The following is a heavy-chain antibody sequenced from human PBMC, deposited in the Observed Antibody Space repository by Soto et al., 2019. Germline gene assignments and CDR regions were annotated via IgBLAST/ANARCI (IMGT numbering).Heavy chain of an antibody. J-gene: IGHJ4*02. D-gene: IGHD6-13*01. CDR1: GGSISSGDYY. V-gene: IGHV4-30-4*01. CDR3: ARAPSVPPGYSSSSYYFDY. CDR2: IYYSGST. Sequence: PSETLSLTCTVSGGSISSGDYYWSWIRQPPGKGLEWIGYIYYSGSTYYNPSLKSRVTISVDTSKNQFSLKLSSVTAADTAVYYRARAPSVPPGYSSSSYYFDYWGQGTLVTVSS.